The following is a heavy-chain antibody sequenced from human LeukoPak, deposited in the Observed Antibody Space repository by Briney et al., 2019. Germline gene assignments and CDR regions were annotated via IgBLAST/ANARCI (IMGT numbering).Heavy chain of an antibody. CDR1: GGTFSSYA. D-gene: IGHD3-16*02. Sequence: GASVKVSCKASGGTFSSYAISWVRPAPGQGLEWMGGIIPIFGTANYAQKFQGRVTITADESTSTAYMELSSLRSEDTAVYYCAYVFSGSYRYLYYFDYWGQGTLVTVSS. CDR3: AYVFSGSYRYLYYFDY. V-gene: IGHV1-69*13. CDR2: IIPIFGTA. J-gene: IGHJ4*02.